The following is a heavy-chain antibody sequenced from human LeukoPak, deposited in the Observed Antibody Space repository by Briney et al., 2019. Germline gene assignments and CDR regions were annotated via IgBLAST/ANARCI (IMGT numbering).Heavy chain of an antibody. CDR3: ARVPCSSTNCYDDFFDY. Sequence: GGPLRLSCAASGFTFSTYAMHWVRQAPGQGLEWVAVTSHDQSDKYYADSVKGRFTISRDNSKKTLFLQMNSLTPEDTAVYYCARVPCSSTNCYDDFFDYWGQGTLVSVSS. CDR1: GFTFSTYA. J-gene: IGHJ4*02. D-gene: IGHD2-2*01. V-gene: IGHV3-30*04. CDR2: TSHDQSDK.